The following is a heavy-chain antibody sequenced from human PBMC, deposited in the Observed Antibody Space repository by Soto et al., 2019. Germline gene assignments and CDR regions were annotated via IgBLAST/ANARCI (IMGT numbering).Heavy chain of an antibody. D-gene: IGHD4-17*01. J-gene: IGHJ4*02. V-gene: IGHV3-7*03. Sequence: EVQLVESGGGLVQPGGSLRLSCAASGFTFSNYWMSWVRQAPGKGLEWVAKINQGGSEKWSADSVKGRFTISRDNAKNSLYQQLNSLGAEDPDVYYCVKADGDYSFDYWCQGTLVTVSS. CDR3: VKADGDYSFDY. CDR2: INQGGSEK. CDR1: GFTFSNYW.